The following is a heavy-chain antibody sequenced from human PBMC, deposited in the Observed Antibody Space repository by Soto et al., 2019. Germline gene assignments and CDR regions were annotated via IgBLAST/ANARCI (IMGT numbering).Heavy chain of an antibody. CDR2: INPSGGST. D-gene: IGHD3-9*01. CDR1: GYTFTSYY. V-gene: IGHV1-46*03. Sequence: ASVKVSCKASGYTFTSYYMHWVRQAPGQGLEWMGIINPSGGSTSYAQKFQGRVTMTRDTSTSTVYMELSSLRSEDTAVYYCARDGSAAPYDILTGYYIHYYYYYYMDVWGKGTTVTVSS. CDR3: ARDGSAAPYDILTGYYIHYYYYYYMDV. J-gene: IGHJ6*03.